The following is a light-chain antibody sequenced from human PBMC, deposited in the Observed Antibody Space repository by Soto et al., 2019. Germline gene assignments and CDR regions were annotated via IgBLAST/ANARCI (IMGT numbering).Light chain of an antibody. V-gene: IGLV2-14*01. J-gene: IGLJ2*01. CDR1: RSDVGGYNY. CDR3: SSYTSSSTVV. Sequence: QSVLTQPASVSGSPGQSITISCTGTRSDVGGYNYVSWYQQHPRKAPKLMIYEVSNRPSGVSNRFSGSKSGNTASLTISGLQSEDEADYYCSSYTSSSTVVFGGGTKLTVL. CDR2: EVS.